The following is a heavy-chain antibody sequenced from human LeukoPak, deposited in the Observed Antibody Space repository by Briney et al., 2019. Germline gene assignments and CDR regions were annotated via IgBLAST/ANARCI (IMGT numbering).Heavy chain of an antibody. CDR3: ARYSSGWINYFDY. CDR1: VGSISSYY. J-gene: IGHJ4*02. Sequence: SETLSLTCTVSVGSISSYYWSWIRQPAGKGLEWIGRIYTSGSTNYNPPLKSRVTMSVDTSKNQFSLKLSSVTAADTAVYYCARYSSGWINYFDYWGQGILVTVSS. D-gene: IGHD6-19*01. CDR2: IYTSGST. V-gene: IGHV4-4*07.